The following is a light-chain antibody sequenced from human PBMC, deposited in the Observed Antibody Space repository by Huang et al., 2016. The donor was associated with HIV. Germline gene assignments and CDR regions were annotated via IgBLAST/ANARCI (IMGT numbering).Light chain of an antibody. Sequence: EIVLTQSPATMSLSPGVTATLSCRSMQSVDNYLAWYQQKPGQAPRLLIYDASNRATGIPARCSGSGSETDFTLTISSLEPEDFAVYYCQHRSTWPMTFGQGTKVGIK. CDR2: DAS. CDR1: QSVDNY. J-gene: IGKJ1*01. CDR3: QHRSTWPMT. V-gene: IGKV3-11*01.